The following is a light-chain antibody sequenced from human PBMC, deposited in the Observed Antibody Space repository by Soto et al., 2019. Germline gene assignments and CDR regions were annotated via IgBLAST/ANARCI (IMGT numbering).Light chain of an antibody. CDR1: HDISNY. CDR2: GAS. Sequence: DIQMTQSPSSLSASVGDRVTITCQASHDISNYLNCYQHKPGKAPKLLIYGASNLDTGVPSRFSRSGSGTDFTFTISSLQPEDIATYYCQYCDYLPLFGPGTTVDLK. J-gene: IGKJ3*01. V-gene: IGKV1-33*01. CDR3: QYCDYLPL.